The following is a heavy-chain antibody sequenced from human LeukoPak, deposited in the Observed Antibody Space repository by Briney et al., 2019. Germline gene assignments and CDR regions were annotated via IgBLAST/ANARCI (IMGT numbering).Heavy chain of an antibody. D-gene: IGHD2-15*01. CDR2: TDKSGST. V-gene: IGHV4-39*07. CDR1: GGSISSIPYY. Sequence: SETLSLTCTVSGGSISSIPYYWGWLRQSPGKGLEWIGNTDKSGSTYYDPSFKSRVTISLDMSKNQFSLRLNSVTAADTAVYYCAGGSGQLTSWGQGTLVTVSP. J-gene: IGHJ5*02. CDR3: AGGSGQLTS.